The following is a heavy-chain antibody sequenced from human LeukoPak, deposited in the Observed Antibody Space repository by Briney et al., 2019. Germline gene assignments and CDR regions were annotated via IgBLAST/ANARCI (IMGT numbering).Heavy chain of an antibody. CDR3: ARGRGIFDY. Sequence: PSETLSLTCTVSGGSISSSSYYWGWIRQPPGKGLEWIGEINHSGSANYNPSLKSRVTISVDTSKNQFSLKLSSVTAADTAVYYCARGRGIFDYWGQGTLVTVSS. D-gene: IGHD6-13*01. CDR2: INHSGSA. J-gene: IGHJ4*02. CDR1: GGSISSSSYY. V-gene: IGHV4-39*07.